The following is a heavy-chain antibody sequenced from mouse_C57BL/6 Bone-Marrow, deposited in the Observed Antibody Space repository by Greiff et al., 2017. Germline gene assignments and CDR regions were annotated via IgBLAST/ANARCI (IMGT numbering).Heavy chain of an antibody. CDR3: TTPYGSSYGWFAY. CDR2: IYPENGDT. D-gene: IGHD1-1*01. J-gene: IGHJ3*01. CDR1: GFNIKDDY. Sequence: VQLKESGAELVRPGASVKLSCTASGFNIKDDYMHWVKQRPEQGLEWIGWIYPENGDTEYASKFQGKATITADTSSNTAYLQLSSLTSEDTAVYYCTTPYGSSYGWFAYWGRGTLVTVSA. V-gene: IGHV14-4*01.